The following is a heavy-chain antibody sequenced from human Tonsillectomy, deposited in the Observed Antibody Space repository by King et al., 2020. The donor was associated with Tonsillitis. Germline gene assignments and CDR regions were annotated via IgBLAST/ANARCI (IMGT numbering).Heavy chain of an antibody. CDR2: IKSKTDGGTT. J-gene: IGHJ6*02. D-gene: IGHD3-22*01. Sequence: QLVQSGGGLVKPGGSLRLSCAASGFTFSNAWMNWVRQAPGKGLEWVARIKSKTDGGTTDYATPVKGRFTISRDDSKNTLYLQMNSLKTEDTAVYYCTTGGIVMAVWGQGTTVTVSS. CDR3: TTGGIVMAV. V-gene: IGHV3-15*01. CDR1: GFTFSNAW.